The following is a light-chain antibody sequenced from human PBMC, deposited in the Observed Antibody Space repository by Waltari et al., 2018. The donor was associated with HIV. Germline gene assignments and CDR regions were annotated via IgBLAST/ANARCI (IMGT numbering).Light chain of an antibody. CDR3: QSADSSGTYAV. CDR2: KER. V-gene: IGLV3-25*03. Sequence: SYELTQPPSVSVSPGQTARITCSGDVLPKQYANWYQQKPGQAPVVVISKERERPSGIPSRFSRSSSGTTVTLTISVFQAEDEADYYCQSADSSGTYAVFGGGTQLTVL. CDR1: VLPKQY. J-gene: IGLJ7*01.